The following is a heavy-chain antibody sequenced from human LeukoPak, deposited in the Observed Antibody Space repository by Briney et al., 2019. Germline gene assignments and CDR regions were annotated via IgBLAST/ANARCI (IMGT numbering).Heavy chain of an antibody. D-gene: IGHD3-3*01. V-gene: IGHV3-23*01. CDR2: NSGSGGTP. Sequence: GGSLRLSCAASGFSLSTSGMTWVRQAPGKGLDWVSINSGSGGTPYYTDSVKGRFTISRDNSKNTLYLQMNSLRAEDTAVYYCAKTRGISISGVVPLCDYWGQGTLVTVSS. CDR1: GFSLSTSG. CDR3: AKTRGISISGVVPLCDY. J-gene: IGHJ4*02.